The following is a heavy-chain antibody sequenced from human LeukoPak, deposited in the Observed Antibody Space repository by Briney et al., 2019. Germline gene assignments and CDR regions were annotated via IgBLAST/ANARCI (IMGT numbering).Heavy chain of an antibody. D-gene: IGHD3-3*01. Sequence: TGGSLRLSCAVSGFTFSSYSMNWVRRAPGKGLEWVSYIGSSVSTRYYADSVKGRFTISRDNGKHSLYLQMNSLRAEDTAVYYCAREGXDFWGGYSKGYFDYWGQGTLVTVSS. V-gene: IGHV3-48*01. CDR1: GFTFSSYS. J-gene: IGHJ4*02. CDR2: IGSSVSTR. CDR3: AREGXDFWGGYSKGYFDY.